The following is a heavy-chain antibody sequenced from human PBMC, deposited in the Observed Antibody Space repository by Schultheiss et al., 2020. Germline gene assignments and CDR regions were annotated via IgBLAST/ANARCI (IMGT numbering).Heavy chain of an antibody. J-gene: IGHJ4*02. CDR1: GFTFSSYG. V-gene: IGHV3-48*01. CDR2: ISSSGSTI. Sequence: GGSLRLSCAASGFTFSSYGMHWIRQAPGKGLEWVSYISSSGSTIYYADSVKGRFTISRDNSKNTLYLQMNSLRAEDTAVYYCAKGVRDSSGYYYFDYWGQGTLVTVSS. CDR3: AKGVRDSSGYYYFDY. D-gene: IGHD3-22*01.